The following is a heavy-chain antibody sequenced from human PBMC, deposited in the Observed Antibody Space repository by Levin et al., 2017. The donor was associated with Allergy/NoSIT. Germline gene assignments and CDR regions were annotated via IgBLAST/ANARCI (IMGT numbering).Heavy chain of an antibody. J-gene: IGHJ4*02. D-gene: IGHD3-10*01. CDR3: ARSLGYVEIRGVIDYFDY. CDR2: ISYDGSNK. Sequence: GGSLRLSCAASGFTFSSYAMHWVRQAPGKGLEWVAVISYDGSNKYYADSVKGRFTISRDNSKNTLYLQMNSLRAEDTAVYYCARSLGYVEIRGVIDYFDYWGQGTLVTVSS. CDR1: GFTFSSYA. V-gene: IGHV3-30*04.